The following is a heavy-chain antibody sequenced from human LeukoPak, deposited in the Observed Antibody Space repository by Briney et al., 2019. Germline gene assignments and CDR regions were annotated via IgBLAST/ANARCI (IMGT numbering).Heavy chain of an antibody. Sequence: GGSLRLSCAASGFTFSSYSMNWVRQAPGKGLEWVSSISSSSSYIYYADSVKGRFTISRDNAKNSLYLQMNSLRAEDTAVYYCARDRRSGSYRAGADYWGQGTLVTVSS. CDR2: ISSSSSYI. J-gene: IGHJ4*02. V-gene: IGHV3-21*01. CDR1: GFTFSSYS. CDR3: ARDRRSGSYRAGADY. D-gene: IGHD3-10*01.